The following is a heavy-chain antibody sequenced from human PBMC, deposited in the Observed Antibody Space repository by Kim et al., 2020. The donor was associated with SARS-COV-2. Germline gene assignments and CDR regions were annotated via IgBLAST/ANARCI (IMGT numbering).Heavy chain of an antibody. J-gene: IGHJ4*02. CDR3: ARGGILRYYDILTGYLYYFDY. CDR1: GYTFTSYA. CDR2: INAGNGNT. D-gene: IGHD3-9*01. Sequence: ASVKVSCKASGYTFTSYAMHWVRQAPGQRLEWMGWINAGNGNTKYSQKFQGRVTITRDTSASTAYMELSSLRSEDTAVYYCARGGILRYYDILTGYLYYFDYWGQGTLVTVSS. V-gene: IGHV1-3*01.